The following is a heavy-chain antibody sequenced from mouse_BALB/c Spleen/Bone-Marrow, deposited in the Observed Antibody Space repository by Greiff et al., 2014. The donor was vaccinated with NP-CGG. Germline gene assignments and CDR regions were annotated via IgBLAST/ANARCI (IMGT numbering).Heavy chain of an antibody. J-gene: IGHJ3*01. D-gene: IGHD1-1*01. CDR2: ILPGSGST. CDR1: GYTFSTYW. V-gene: IGHV1-9*01. Sequence: VQLQQSGAELMKPGASVKISCKATGYTFSTYWIEWVKQRPGHGLEWIGEILPGSGSTNYNEKFKGKATFTADTSSNTVYMQLSSLTSEDSAVCYCARWYYGSSSFAYWGQGTLVTVSA. CDR3: ARWYYGSSSFAY.